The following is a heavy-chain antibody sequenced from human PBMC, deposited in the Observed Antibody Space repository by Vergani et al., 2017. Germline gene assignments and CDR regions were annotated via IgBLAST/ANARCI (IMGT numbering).Heavy chain of an antibody. CDR1: GYTFSNYY. V-gene: IGHV1-2*02. J-gene: IGHJ4*02. CDR3: ARVVPEVVTRGGFDY. D-gene: IGHD5-24*01. Sequence: QVQVVQSGAEVKKSGASVKVSCKTSGYTFSNYYMHWVRQAPGQGLEWMGWNNPNSGGTNYAQKFQGRVTMTRDTSISTAYMELSRLRSDDTAVYYCARVVPEVVTRGGFDYWGQGTLVTVSS. CDR2: NNPNSGGT.